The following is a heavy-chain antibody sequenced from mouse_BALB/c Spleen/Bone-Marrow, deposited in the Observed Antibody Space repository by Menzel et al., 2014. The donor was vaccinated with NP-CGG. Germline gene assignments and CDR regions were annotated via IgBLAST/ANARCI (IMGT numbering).Heavy chain of an antibody. CDR1: GYTFTRYV. Sequence: EVQLQQSGPELVKPGASVKMSCKASGYTFTRYVMYWVKQKPGQGLEWIGYINPYNDGTKYNEKFKGKATLTSDKSSSTAYMERSSLTSEDSAVYYCARSLLRADYWGQGTSVTVSS. CDR2: INPYNDGT. V-gene: IGHV1-14*01. J-gene: IGHJ4*01. CDR3: ARSLLRADY. D-gene: IGHD1-1*01.